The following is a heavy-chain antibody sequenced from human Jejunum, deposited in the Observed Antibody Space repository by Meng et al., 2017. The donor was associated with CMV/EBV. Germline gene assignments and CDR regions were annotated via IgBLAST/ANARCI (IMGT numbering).Heavy chain of an antibody. CDR1: GSTFGDDA. Sequence: SGSTFGDDALSWVRQAAGKGLEWVAAVSGRGGSTYFADSVKGRFSISKDNFKNRLYLQMDSLRAEDTAIYYCARAMTYSDDALDVWGQGTRVTVSS. CDR3: ARAMTYSDDALDV. CDR2: VSGRGGST. D-gene: IGHD2-15*01. V-gene: IGHV3-23*01. J-gene: IGHJ3*01.